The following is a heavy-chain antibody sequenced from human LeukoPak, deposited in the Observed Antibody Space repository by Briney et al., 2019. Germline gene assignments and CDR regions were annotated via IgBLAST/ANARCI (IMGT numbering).Heavy chain of an antibody. J-gene: IGHJ4*02. CDR3: ARDSTVTTPSLLSPFDY. D-gene: IGHD4-17*01. V-gene: IGHV1-2*06. CDR2: INPNSGGT. CDR1: GYTFASYY. Sequence: GASVKVSCKASGYTFASYYMHLVRQARGQGLEWMGRINPNSGGTNYAQKFQGRVTMTRDTSISTAYMELSRLRSDDTAVYYCARDSTVTTPSLLSPFDYWGQGTLVTVSS.